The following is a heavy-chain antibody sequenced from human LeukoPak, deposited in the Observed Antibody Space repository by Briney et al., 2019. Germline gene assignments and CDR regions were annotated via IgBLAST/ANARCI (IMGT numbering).Heavy chain of an antibody. D-gene: IGHD3/OR15-3a*01. CDR1: GYTFTSYG. CDR3: ARNLDVSGAIDP. V-gene: IGHV1-18*01. J-gene: IGHJ5*02. Sequence: ASVKVSCKASGYTFTSYGITWVRQAPGQGLEWMGWISAYTGNTNYAQKFQGRVTMTTDTSTSTAYMELRSLTSDDTAVYYCARNLDVSGAIDPWGQGTLVTVSS. CDR2: ISAYTGNT.